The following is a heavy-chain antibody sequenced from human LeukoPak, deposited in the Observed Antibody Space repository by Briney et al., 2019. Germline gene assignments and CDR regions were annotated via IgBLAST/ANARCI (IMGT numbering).Heavy chain of an antibody. CDR1: GGSISSYY. CDR3: AKDRVEWELMGADY. D-gene: IGHD1-26*01. J-gene: IGHJ4*02. Sequence: ETLSLTCTVSGGSISSYYWGWIRQPPGKGLEWVSAISGSGGSTYYADSVKGRFTISRDNSKNTLYLQMNSLRAEDTAVYYCAKDRVEWELMGADYWGQGTLVTVSS. V-gene: IGHV3-23*01. CDR2: ISGSGGST.